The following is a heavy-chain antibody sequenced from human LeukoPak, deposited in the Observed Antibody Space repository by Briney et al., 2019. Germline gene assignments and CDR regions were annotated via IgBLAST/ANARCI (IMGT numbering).Heavy chain of an antibody. CDR2: ISNGGGAT. CDR1: GFIFSTYA. V-gene: IGHV3-7*03. CDR3: ARENYVPDS. Sequence: PGGSLRLSCAASGFIFSTYAMSWVRQAPGKGLEWVASISNGGGATFYGDSVRGRFTVSRDDAKNSLFLQMNGLRSDDTAVYYCARENYVPDSWGQGTLVTVSS. J-gene: IGHJ5*02. D-gene: IGHD3-10*02.